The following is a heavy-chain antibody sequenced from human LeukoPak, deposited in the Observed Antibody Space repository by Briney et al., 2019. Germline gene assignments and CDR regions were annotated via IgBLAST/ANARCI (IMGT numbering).Heavy chain of an antibody. Sequence: PGGSLRLSCVASGFTFSSYSMNWVRQAPGKGLEWVSSISSSSSYIYYADSVKGRFTISRDNAKNSLYLQMNSLRAEDTAVYYCAREPLRYTYYYDSSGYYLHWGQGTLVTVSS. D-gene: IGHD3-22*01. CDR3: AREPLRYTYYYDSSGYYLH. CDR2: ISSSSSYI. V-gene: IGHV3-21*01. CDR1: GFTFSSYS. J-gene: IGHJ4*02.